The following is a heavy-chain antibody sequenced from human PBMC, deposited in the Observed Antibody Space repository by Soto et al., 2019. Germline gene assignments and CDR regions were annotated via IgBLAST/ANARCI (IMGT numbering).Heavy chain of an antibody. D-gene: IGHD3-22*01. V-gene: IGHV1-3*01. CDR2: INAGNGNT. Sequence: GASVKVSCKASGYTFTSYAMHWVRQAPGQRLEWMGWINAGNGNTKYSQKFQGRVTITRDTSASTAYMELSSLRSEETAVYYCARGGTQNPYYYDSSGYPPFDYWGQGTLVTVSS. J-gene: IGHJ4*02. CDR1: GYTFTSYA. CDR3: ARGGTQNPYYYDSSGYPPFDY.